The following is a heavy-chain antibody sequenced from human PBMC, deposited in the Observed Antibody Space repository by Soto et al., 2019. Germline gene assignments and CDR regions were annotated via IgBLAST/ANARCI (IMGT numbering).Heavy chain of an antibody. CDR1: GGSISSGGYY. V-gene: IGHV4-31*03. CDR2: IYYSGST. J-gene: IGHJ4*02. CDR3: ARWPQLEPRFDY. Sequence: QVQLQESGPGLVKPSQTLSLTCTVSGGSISSGGYYWSWIRQHPGKGLEWIGYIYYSGSTYYNPSRKRRVTRSVDTSKNQFSLKLSSVTAADTAVYYCARWPQLEPRFDYWGQGTLVTVSS. D-gene: IGHD1-1*01.